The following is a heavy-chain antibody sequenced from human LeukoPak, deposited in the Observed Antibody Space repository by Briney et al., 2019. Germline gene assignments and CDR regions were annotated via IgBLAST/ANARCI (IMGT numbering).Heavy chain of an antibody. CDR1: GFAFSSYG. CDR2: ISDSGGKT. Sequence: GGSLRLSCAASGFAFSSYGMSWVRQAPGKGLEWVSDISDSGGKTYYADSVKGRFAISRDNSKNTLYLQMNSLRAEDTAVYYCAKGLSRGYYYGMDVWGQGTTVTVSS. V-gene: IGHV3-23*01. CDR3: AKGLSRGYYYGMDV. J-gene: IGHJ6*02. D-gene: IGHD3-16*02.